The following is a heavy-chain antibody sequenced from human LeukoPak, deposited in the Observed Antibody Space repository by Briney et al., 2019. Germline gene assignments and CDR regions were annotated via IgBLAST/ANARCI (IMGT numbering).Heavy chain of an antibody. D-gene: IGHD2-2*01. Sequence: ASVKVSCKVSGYTLTELSMHWVRQAPGKGLEWMGGFDPEDGETIYAQKFQGRVTMTEDTSTDTAHMELSSLRSEDTAVYYCATVTGDCSSTSCRYNWFDPWGQGTLVTVSS. V-gene: IGHV1-24*01. J-gene: IGHJ5*02. CDR2: FDPEDGET. CDR3: ATVTGDCSSTSCRYNWFDP. CDR1: GYTLTELS.